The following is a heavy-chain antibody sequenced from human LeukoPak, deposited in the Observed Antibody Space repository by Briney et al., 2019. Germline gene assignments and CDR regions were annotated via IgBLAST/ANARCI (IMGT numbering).Heavy chain of an antibody. CDR1: GFTFSSYA. D-gene: IGHD6-19*01. J-gene: IGHJ5*02. V-gene: IGHV3-64D*08. CDR2: ISSNGGST. Sequence: GGSPRLSCSASGFTFSSYAMHWVRQAPGKGLEYVSGISSNGGSTYYADSVKGRFTISRDNSKNTLYLQMSSLRAEDTAVYYCVRIMYSSGWHWFDPWGQGTLVTVSS. CDR3: VRIMYSSGWHWFDP.